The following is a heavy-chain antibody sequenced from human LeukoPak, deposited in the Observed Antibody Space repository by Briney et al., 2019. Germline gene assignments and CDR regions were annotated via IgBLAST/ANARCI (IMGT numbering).Heavy chain of an antibody. CDR3: AADLFPIENDYGDYTLPT. D-gene: IGHD4-17*01. CDR1: GFTFTSSA. CDR2: IVVGSGNT. Sequence: SVKVSCKASGFTFTSSAVQWVRQARGQRLEWIGWIVVGSGNTNYAQKFQERVTITRDMSTSTAYMELSSLRSEDTAVYYCAADLFPIENDYGDYTLPTWGQETLVTVSS. V-gene: IGHV1-58*01. J-gene: IGHJ5*02.